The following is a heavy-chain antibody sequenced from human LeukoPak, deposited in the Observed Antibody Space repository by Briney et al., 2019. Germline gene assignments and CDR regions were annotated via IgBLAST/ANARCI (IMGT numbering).Heavy chain of an antibody. CDR3: ARMVVAATVYWFDP. D-gene: IGHD2-15*01. V-gene: IGHV4-59*01. Sequence: SETLSPTCTVSGGSISSYYWSWIRQPPGKGLEWIGYIYYSGSTNYNPSLKSRVTISVDTSKNQFSLKLSSVTAADTAVYYCARMVVAATVYWFDPWGQGTLVTVSS. J-gene: IGHJ5*02. CDR1: GGSISSYY. CDR2: IYYSGST.